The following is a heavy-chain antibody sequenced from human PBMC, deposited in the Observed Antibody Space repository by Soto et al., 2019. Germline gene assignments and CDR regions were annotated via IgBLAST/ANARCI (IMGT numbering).Heavy chain of an antibody. Sequence: GGSLRVSCAASGFTFSSYAMSWVRQAPWKGLEWVSAISGSGGSTYYADSVKGRFTISRDNSKNTLYLQMNSLRAEDTAVYYCAKGCGSYGYYGMDVCGQGTRVTVSS. D-gene: IGHD2-15*01. CDR2: ISGSGGST. J-gene: IGHJ6*02. V-gene: IGHV3-23*01. CDR1: GFTFSSYA. CDR3: AKGCGSYGYYGMDV.